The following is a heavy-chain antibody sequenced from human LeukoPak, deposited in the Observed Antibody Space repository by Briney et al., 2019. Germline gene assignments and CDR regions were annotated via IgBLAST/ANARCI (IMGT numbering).Heavy chain of an antibody. CDR2: IYYSGST. J-gene: IGHJ3*02. Sequence: KPSETLSLICTVSGGSISSYYWGWIRQPPGKGLEWIGSIYYSGSTYYNPSLKSRVTISVDTSKNQFSLKLSSVTAADTAVYYCARPAAGYINAFDIWGQGTMVTVSS. V-gene: IGHV4-39*01. CDR1: GGSISSYY. D-gene: IGHD6-13*01. CDR3: ARPAAGYINAFDI.